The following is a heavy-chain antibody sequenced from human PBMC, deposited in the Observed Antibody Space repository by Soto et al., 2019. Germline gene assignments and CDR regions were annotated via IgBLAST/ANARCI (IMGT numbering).Heavy chain of an antibody. J-gene: IGHJ6*02. CDR2: IYHSGST. CDR3: ARVPVTIGYGMDV. D-gene: IGHD4-17*01. Sequence: QLQLQESGSGLVKPSQTLSLTCAVSGGSISSDTCSWSWIRQPPGKGLEWIGYIYHSGSTDYNPSLKRRASISVDKSRNQCSLKLSSVSAADTAVYFCARVPVTIGYGMDVWGRGPTGNVSS. V-gene: IGHV4-30-2*01. CDR1: GGSISSDTCS.